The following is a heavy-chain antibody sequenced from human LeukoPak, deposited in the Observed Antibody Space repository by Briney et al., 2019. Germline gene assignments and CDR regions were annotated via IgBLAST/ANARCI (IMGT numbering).Heavy chain of an antibody. CDR3: AREASLYCSGNNCYWAFDL. D-gene: IGHD2-2*01. V-gene: IGHV3-7*01. Sequence: GGSLRLSCAASGFTFSNYWMSWVHQAPGKGLEWVANIKQDESKRYYVGSVKGRFTISRDNAKNSLYLQMNSLRAEDTAVYYCAREASLYCSGNNCYWAFDLWGQGTLVTVSS. J-gene: IGHJ5*02. CDR1: GFTFSNYW. CDR2: IKQDESKR.